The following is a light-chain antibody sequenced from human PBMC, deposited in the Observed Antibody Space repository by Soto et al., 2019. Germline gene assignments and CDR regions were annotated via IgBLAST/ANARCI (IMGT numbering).Light chain of an antibody. J-gene: IGLJ1*01. CDR3: SSYTGRTNYV. V-gene: IGLV2-14*01. CDR1: SSDVGIYNY. Sequence: QSALTQPASLSGSPGQSITISCTGTSSDVGIYNYVSWYQQHPGKAPKLMIYQVTNRPSGVSNRFSGSKSGNTASLTISGLQAEDEADYYCSSYTGRTNYVFGTGTKVTVL. CDR2: QVT.